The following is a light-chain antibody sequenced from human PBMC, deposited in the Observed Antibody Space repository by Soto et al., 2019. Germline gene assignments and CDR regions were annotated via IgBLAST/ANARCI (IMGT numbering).Light chain of an antibody. CDR3: HQSYGTPLT. Sequence: DMEMTQSPLSLSASVGDRVTITCRASQSISNYLNWYQHKPGKVPKLLIYAASSLQSGVPTRFSGSGSGTDFTLTITSLQPEDFATYYCHQSYGTPLTFGGGTKIEIK. V-gene: IGKV1-39*01. CDR1: QSISNY. CDR2: AAS. J-gene: IGKJ4*01.